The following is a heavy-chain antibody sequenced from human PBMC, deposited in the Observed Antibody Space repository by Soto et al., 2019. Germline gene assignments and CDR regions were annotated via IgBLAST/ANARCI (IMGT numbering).Heavy chain of an antibody. Sequence: SVKVSCKASGGTFSSYTISWVRQAPGQGLEWMGRIIPILGIANYAQKFQGRVTITADKSTSTAYMELSSLRSEDTAVYYCATERVPLYAFDIWGQGTMVTVSS. V-gene: IGHV1-69*04. CDR2: IIPILGIA. CDR1: GGTFSSYT. CDR3: ATERVPLYAFDI. J-gene: IGHJ3*02. D-gene: IGHD3-16*01.